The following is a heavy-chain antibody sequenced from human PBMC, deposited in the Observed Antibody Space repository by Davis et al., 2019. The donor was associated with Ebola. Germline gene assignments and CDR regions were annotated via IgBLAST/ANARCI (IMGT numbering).Heavy chain of an antibody. CDR1: GFTVSSNY. CDR2: IYSGGST. Sequence: GASLKISCAASGFTVSSNYMSWVRQAPGKGLEWVSVIYSGGSTYYADSVKGRFTISRHNSKNTLYLQMNSLRAEDTAVYYCARAEYYYYGMDVWGQGTTVTVSS. V-gene: IGHV3-53*04. J-gene: IGHJ6*02. CDR3: ARAEYYYYGMDV.